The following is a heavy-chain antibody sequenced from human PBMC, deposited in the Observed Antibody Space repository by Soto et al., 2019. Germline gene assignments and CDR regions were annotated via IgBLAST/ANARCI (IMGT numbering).Heavy chain of an antibody. Sequence: QVQLEQSGAEVKKPGSSVKVSCKASGGTFRTAAISWVRQAPGQGLEWMGGIMPVFRTPDYAQKFQGRVTMTADEATNTAYMELSGLRSDDTAVYYCARDNDRPQLGGNCYYVLDVWGQGTTITVSS. V-gene: IGHV1-69*12. J-gene: IGHJ6*02. CDR1: GGTFRTAA. CDR3: ARDNDRPQLGGNCYYVLDV. D-gene: IGHD2-8*01. CDR2: IMPVFRTP.